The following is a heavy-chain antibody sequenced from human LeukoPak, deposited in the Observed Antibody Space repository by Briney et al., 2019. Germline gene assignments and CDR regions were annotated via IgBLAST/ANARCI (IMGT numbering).Heavy chain of an antibody. CDR2: IYYSGST. CDR3: ARLQTNEWLGYYFDY. V-gene: IGHV4-39*01. D-gene: IGHD6-19*01. J-gene: IGHJ4*02. CDR1: GGSISSSSYY. Sequence: SETLSLTCTVSGGSISSSSYYWGWIRQPPGKGLEWIGSIYYSGSTYYNPSLKSRVTISVDTSKNQFSPKLSSVTAADTAVYYCARLQTNEWLGYYFDYWGQGTLVTVSS.